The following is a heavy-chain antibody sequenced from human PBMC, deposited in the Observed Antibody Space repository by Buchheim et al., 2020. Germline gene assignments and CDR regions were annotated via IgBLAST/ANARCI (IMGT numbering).Heavy chain of an antibody. V-gene: IGHV4-34*01. Sequence: QVQLQQWGAGLLKPSETLSLTCAVYGGSFSGYYWSWIRQPPGKGLEWIGEINHSGSTNYNPSLKSRVTILVDTSKNQFSLKLSSVTAADTAVYYCARGDYDFWSGTIRGFDPWGQGTL. CDR3: ARGDYDFWSGTIRGFDP. CDR2: INHSGST. CDR1: GGSFSGYY. D-gene: IGHD3-3*01. J-gene: IGHJ5*02.